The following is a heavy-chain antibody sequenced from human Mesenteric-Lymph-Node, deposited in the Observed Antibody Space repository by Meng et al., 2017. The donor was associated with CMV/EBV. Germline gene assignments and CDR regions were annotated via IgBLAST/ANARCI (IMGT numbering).Heavy chain of an antibody. V-gene: IGHV3-21*01. Sequence: HSCASSGFSFSSSGMNWVRQAPGKGLEWVSSISSSSSYIYYADSVKGRFTISRDNAKNSLYLQMNSLRAEDTAVYYCARDLGSSFGYWGQGTLVTVSS. D-gene: IGHD6-6*01. CDR2: ISSSSSYI. CDR1: GFSFSSSG. CDR3: ARDLGSSFGY. J-gene: IGHJ4*02.